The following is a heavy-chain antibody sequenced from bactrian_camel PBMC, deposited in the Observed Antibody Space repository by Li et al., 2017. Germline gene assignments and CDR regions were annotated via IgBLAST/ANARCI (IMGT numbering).Heavy chain of an antibody. CDR1: GYAISTKC. J-gene: IGHJ4*01. CDR3: AGDRSYGAWYMESQYKY. V-gene: IGHV3S53*01. CDR2: IYAGRYTGGDIT. D-gene: IGHD6*01. Sequence: HVQLVESGGGSVHPGGSLSLSCAASGYAISTKCMAWFRQAPRQEREGVAAIYAGRYTGGDITYVADSVKGRFTISRESGKNTVHLQMNSLMPEDSGVYYCAGDRSYGAWYMESQYKYWGRGTQVTVS.